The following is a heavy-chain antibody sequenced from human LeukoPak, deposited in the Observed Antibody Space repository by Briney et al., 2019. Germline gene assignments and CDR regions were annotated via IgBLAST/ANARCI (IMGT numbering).Heavy chain of an antibody. Sequence: SETLSLTCAVSGGSISSSNWWSWVRQRPGKGLEWIGEIYHSGSTNYNPSLKSRVTISVDKSKNQFSLKLSSVTSADTAVYYCARGGSSGYDRTNWFDPWGQGTLVTVSS. J-gene: IGHJ5*02. CDR1: GGSISSSNW. CDR3: ARGGSSGYDRTNWFDP. CDR2: IYHSGST. D-gene: IGHD3-22*01. V-gene: IGHV4-4*02.